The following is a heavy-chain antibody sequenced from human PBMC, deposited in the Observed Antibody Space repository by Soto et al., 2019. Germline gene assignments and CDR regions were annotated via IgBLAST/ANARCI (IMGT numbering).Heavy chain of an antibody. CDR1: GGSVSSNSYY. CDR3: AAGWNPRPLDY. CDR2: IYYSGGT. J-gene: IGHJ4*02. D-gene: IGHD1-1*01. Sequence: QVQLQESGPGLVNPSETLSLTCAVSGGSVSSNSYYWSWIRQPPGKGLEWIAYIYYSGGTNYNPSLKSRVTISVDTSKNQFSLKLSSVTAADTAVYYCAAGWNPRPLDYWGQGTLVTVSS. V-gene: IGHV4-61*01.